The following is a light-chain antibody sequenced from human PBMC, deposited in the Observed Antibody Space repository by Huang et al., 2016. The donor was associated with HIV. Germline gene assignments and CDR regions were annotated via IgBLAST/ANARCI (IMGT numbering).Light chain of an antibody. CDR1: QGLSSQ. Sequence: EIVMRQSPATLSVSPGERVTLSCRASQGLSSQLAWYQQKRGQAPRLLIYGVSTRATDIPARFSGSGSGTDFTLTINSLQSEDFATYYCQQYNDWPLTFGQGTEVEIK. CDR2: GVS. V-gene: IGKV3-15*01. J-gene: IGKJ1*01. CDR3: QQYNDWPLT.